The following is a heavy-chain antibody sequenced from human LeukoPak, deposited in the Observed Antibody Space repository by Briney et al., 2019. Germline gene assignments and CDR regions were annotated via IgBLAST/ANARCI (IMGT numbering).Heavy chain of an antibody. V-gene: IGHV5-51*01. J-gene: IGHJ4*02. CDR3: ARVVVFGDSSGYPDY. Sequence: GESLKISCKGSGYSFTSYWIGWVRQMPGKGLEWMGIIYPGDSDTRYSPSFQGQVTISADKSISTAYLQCSSLKASDTAMYYCARVVVFGDSSGYPDYWGQGTLVTVSS. CDR1: GYSFTSYW. CDR2: IYPGDSDT. D-gene: IGHD3-22*01.